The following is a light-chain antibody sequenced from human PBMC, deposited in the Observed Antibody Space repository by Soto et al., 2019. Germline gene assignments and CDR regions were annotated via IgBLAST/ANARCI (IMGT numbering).Light chain of an antibody. Sequence: EIVLTQSPGPLSLSPGERATLSCRASQSVSSSYLACYQQKPGHAPRLLIYGASSRATGIPDTFSGSGSGTDFTLTISRLEPEDFAVYYCQQYGSSPPWTFGQGTKVEIK. V-gene: IGKV3-20*01. J-gene: IGKJ1*01. CDR2: GAS. CDR3: QQYGSSPPWT. CDR1: QSVSSSY.